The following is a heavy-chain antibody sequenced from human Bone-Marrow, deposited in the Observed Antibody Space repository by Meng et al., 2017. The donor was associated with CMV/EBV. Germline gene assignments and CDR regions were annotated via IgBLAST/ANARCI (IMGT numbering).Heavy chain of an antibody. V-gene: IGHV1-2*02. CDR1: GYTFTGYY. Sequence: ASVKVSCKASGYTFTGYYMHWVRQAPGQGLEWMGWINPNSGGTNYAQKFQGRVTMTRDTSISTAYMELSRLRSEDTAVYYCAAAESSSWYPTSYYYYYGMDVWAQGTTVTVSS. D-gene: IGHD6-13*01. CDR3: AAAESSSWYPTSYYYYYGMDV. J-gene: IGHJ6*02. CDR2: INPNSGGT.